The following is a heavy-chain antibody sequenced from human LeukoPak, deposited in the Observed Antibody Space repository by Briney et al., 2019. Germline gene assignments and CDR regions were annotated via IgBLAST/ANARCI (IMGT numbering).Heavy chain of an antibody. J-gene: IGHJ6*02. Sequence: PSETLSLTRAVYGGSFSGYYWSWIRQPPGKGLEWIGEINHSGSTNYNPSLKSRVTISVDTSKNQFSLKLSSVTAADTAVYYCARVGAAAGTRPYYYYYGMDVWGQGTTVTVSS. CDR3: ARVGAAAGTRPYYYYYGMDV. V-gene: IGHV4-34*01. D-gene: IGHD6-13*01. CDR2: INHSGST. CDR1: GGSFSGYY.